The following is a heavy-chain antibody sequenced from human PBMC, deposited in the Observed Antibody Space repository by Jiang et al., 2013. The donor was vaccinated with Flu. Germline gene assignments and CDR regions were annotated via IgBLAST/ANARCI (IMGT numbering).Heavy chain of an antibody. CDR2: LYYDGST. CDR1: GVSVTNINYY. J-gene: IGHJ4*02. D-gene: IGHD6-19*01. V-gene: IGHV4-39*01. CDR3: ARLRWDMRRLDISGYDY. Sequence: GSGLVKPSETLSLICNVSGVSVTNINYYWGWLRQPPGQGLEWIVNLYYDGSTYYNPSLRSRVTTSLDTSKNRFSLKLTSVTAADTAVYYCARLRWDMRRLDISGYDYWGQGTLVTVFS.